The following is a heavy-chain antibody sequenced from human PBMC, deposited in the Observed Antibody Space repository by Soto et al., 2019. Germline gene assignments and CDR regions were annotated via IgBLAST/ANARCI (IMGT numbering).Heavy chain of an antibody. CDR2: INPNDGGT. J-gene: IGHJ4*02. D-gene: IGHD3-10*01. CDR3: ARGSGSGSYCEH. CDR1: GYTFTSYY. V-gene: IGHV1-46*01. Sequence: RASVKVSCKASGYTFTSYYMHWVRQAPGQGLEWMGIINPNDGGTNYAQKFQGRATMTRDTSTSTVYMELSSLRSEDTALYYCARGSGSGSYCEHWGQGTLVTVSS.